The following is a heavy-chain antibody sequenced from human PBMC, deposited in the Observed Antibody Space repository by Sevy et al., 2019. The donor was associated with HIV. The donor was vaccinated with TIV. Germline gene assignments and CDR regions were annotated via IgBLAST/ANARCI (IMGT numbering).Heavy chain of an antibody. D-gene: IGHD3-10*01. V-gene: IGHV3-30*02. J-gene: IGHJ6*02. CDR1: GFTFSSYG. CDR3: AKSRGSGIFSAPVNYYYYYGMDV. CDR2: IRYDGSNK. Sequence: GGSLRLSCAASGFTFSSYGMHWVRQAPGKGLEWVAFIRYDGSNKYYADSVKGRFTISRDNSKNTLYLQMNSLRAEDTAVYYCAKSRGSGIFSAPVNYYYYYGMDVWGQGTTVTVSS.